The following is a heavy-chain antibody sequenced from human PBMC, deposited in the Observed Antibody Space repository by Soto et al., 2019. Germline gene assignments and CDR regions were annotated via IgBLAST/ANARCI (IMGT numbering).Heavy chain of an antibody. CDR3: ARASPPGDY. Sequence: QVQLVQSGAEVKKPGASVKVSCKASGYTFTSYAMHWVRQAPGQRLEWMGWINAGNGNTKYSQKSQGRVTITRDTSASTAYMELSSLXXEXXXXXXXARASPPGDYWGQGTLVTVXX. J-gene: IGHJ4*02. CDR1: GYTFTSYA. CDR2: INAGNGNT. V-gene: IGHV1-3*01.